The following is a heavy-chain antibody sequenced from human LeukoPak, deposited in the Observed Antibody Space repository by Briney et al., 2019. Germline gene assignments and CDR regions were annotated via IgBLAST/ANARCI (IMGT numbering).Heavy chain of an antibody. CDR3: AKDARLRWHYGMGV. CDR1: GFTFSSYG. D-gene: IGHD4-23*01. CDR2: ISYDGSNK. J-gene: IGHJ6*02. Sequence: GGSLRLSCAASGFTFSSYGMHWVRQAPGKGLEWVAVISYDGSNKYYADSVKGRFTISRDNSKNTLYLQMNSLRAEDTAVYYCAKDARLRWHYGMGVWGQGTTVTVSS. V-gene: IGHV3-30*18.